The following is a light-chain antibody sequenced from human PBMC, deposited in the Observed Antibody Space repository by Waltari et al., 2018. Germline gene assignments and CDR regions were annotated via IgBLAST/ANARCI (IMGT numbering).Light chain of an antibody. CDR2: DVN. Sequence: QSALTQPRSVSGSPGQSVTISCPGTSSAVGVYHYVSCYQQHPGKAPKLVIYDVNKRPSGVPDRFSGSKSGNTASLTISGLQAEDEADYYCCSYAGSYTVVFGGGTKLTVL. CDR3: CSYAGSYTVV. J-gene: IGLJ2*01. V-gene: IGLV2-11*01. CDR1: SSAVGVYHY.